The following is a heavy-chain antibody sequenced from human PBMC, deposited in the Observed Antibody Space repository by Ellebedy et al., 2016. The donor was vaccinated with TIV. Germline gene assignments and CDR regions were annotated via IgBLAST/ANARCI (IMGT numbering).Heavy chain of an antibody. V-gene: IGHV3-30*18. D-gene: IGHD1-26*01. CDR1: GFTFSSYG. CDR2: ISYDGSNQ. J-gene: IGHJ4*02. CDR3: AKSSPSEPGDY. Sequence: PGGSLRLSCAASGFTFSSYGMHWVSQAPGKGLEWVAVISYDGSNQYHADSVKGRFTISRDNSKNTLYLQMDSLRAEDTAVYYCAKSSPSEPGDYWGQGTLVTVSS.